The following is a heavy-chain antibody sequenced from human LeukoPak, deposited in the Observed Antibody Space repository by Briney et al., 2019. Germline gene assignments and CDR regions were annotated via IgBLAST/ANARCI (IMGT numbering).Heavy chain of an antibody. CDR3: VSFYETY. J-gene: IGHJ4*02. CDR2: INSDGSWT. Sequence: GGSLRLSRAASGNYWMHWVRQAPGKGLVWVSHINSDGSWTSYADSVKGRLTISKDNAKNTVYLQMNNLRAEDTAVYYCVSFYETYWGRGTLVTVSS. CDR1: GNYW. D-gene: IGHD2-2*01. V-gene: IGHV3-74*01.